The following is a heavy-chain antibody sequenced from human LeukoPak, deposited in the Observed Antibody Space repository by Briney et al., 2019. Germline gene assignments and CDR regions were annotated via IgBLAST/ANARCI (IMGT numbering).Heavy chain of an antibody. CDR2: ISSDGSDI. D-gene: IGHD1-26*01. Sequence: GGSLRLSCAASGFTFRTSWMHWVRQDSRKGLVWVSRISSDGSDIRYADSVKGRFTISRDNAKNTLYLLMSSLRAEDTALYYCVRDRGGLGPTTLDHWGQGTLVTVSS. V-gene: IGHV3-74*01. CDR3: VRDRGGLGPTTLDH. CDR1: GFTFRTSW. J-gene: IGHJ4*02.